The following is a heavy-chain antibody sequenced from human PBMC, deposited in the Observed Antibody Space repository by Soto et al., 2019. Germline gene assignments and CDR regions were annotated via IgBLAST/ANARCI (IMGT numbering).Heavy chain of an antibody. CDR3: AKAPINSSPLTIEIDC. CDR1: GFTFSSHV. J-gene: IGHJ4*02. Sequence: EVQLLETGGGLVQPGGSLRLSCAASGFTFSSHVMSWVRQAPGKGLEWVSGISGSGGSTYYADSVKGRFTMSRDNSKNTLYLQMNSLRAEDTAVYYCAKAPINSSPLTIEIDCWGQGTLGTVSS. CDR2: ISGSGGST. V-gene: IGHV3-23*01. D-gene: IGHD6-6*01.